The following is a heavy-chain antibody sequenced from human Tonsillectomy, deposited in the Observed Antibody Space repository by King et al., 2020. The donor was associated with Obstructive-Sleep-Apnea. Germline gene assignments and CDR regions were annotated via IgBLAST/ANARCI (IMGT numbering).Heavy chain of an antibody. Sequence: VQLVESGGGLVQPGRSLRLSCEASGFTFDDHALHWVRQAPGKGLEWVSGISWDSGSTDYADSVKGRFIISRDNAKNSLYLQMNSLRAAATAIYYCAKDRRGGGRGGMDNWGQGTLVTVSS. CDR2: ISWDSGST. CDR3: AKDRRGGGRGGMDN. J-gene: IGHJ4*02. V-gene: IGHV3-9*01. D-gene: IGHD3-10*01. CDR1: GFTFDDHA.